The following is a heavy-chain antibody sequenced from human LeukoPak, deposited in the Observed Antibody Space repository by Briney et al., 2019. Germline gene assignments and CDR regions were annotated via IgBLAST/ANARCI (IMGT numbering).Heavy chain of an antibody. D-gene: IGHD2-2*01. CDR1: GGSISSYY. Sequence: SETLSLTCTVSGGSISSYYWSWIRQPAGKGLEWIGRIYTSGSTNYNPSLKSRVTMSVDTSKNQFSLKLSSVTAADTAVYYCVRVKQGYCTSTSCYFDYYYYYMDAWGKGTTVTVSS. CDR2: IYTSGST. V-gene: IGHV4-4*07. J-gene: IGHJ6*03. CDR3: VRVKQGYCTSTSCYFDYYYYYMDA.